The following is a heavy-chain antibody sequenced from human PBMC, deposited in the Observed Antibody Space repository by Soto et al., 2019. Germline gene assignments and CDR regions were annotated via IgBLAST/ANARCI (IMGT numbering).Heavy chain of an antibody. CDR1: GFSFSIYA. V-gene: IGHV3-48*01. J-gene: IGHJ4*02. Sequence: EVQLVESGGGLVQPGTSLRLSCRASGFSFSIYAMNWVRQAPGKGLEWVSYLGGSDYGIYYADSVKGRFIVSRDNAHNSLYLQMNSLRGEDTAVYYCATAEIKAFDYWGQGTLVTVSS. CDR2: LGGSDYGI. CDR3: ATAEIKAFDY.